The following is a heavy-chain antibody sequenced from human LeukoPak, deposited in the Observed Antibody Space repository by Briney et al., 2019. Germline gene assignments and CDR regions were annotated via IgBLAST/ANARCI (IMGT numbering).Heavy chain of an antibody. CDR1: GGSISSYY. J-gene: IGHJ4*02. D-gene: IGHD6-13*01. CDR2: IYYSGST. V-gene: IGHV4-59*01. Sequence: SETLSLTCTVSGGSISSYYWSWIRQPPGKGLEWIGYIYYSGSTNYNPSLKSRVTISVDTSKNQFSMKRSSVTAADTGVYYCARGSSSRKPIDYWGQGTLVTVS. CDR3: ARGSSSRKPIDY.